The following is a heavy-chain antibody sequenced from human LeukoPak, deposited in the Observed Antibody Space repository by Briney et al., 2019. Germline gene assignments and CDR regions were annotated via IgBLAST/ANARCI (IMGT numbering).Heavy chain of an antibody. CDR1: GFSFSAYS. J-gene: IGHJ4*02. CDR2: ITRSSSPI. Sequence: GGSLRLSCAASGFSFSAYSMNWVRQAPGKGLEWVSYITRSSSPIYYAGSVRGRFTISRDNAKNSLYLQMNSLRAEDTAVYYCTRDPNALDFWGQGTLVTVSS. V-gene: IGHV3-48*01. CDR3: TRDPNALDF.